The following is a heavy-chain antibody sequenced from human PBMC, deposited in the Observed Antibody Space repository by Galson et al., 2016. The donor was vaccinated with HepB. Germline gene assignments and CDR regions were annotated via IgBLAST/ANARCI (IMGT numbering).Heavy chain of an antibody. Sequence: SLRLSCAASGFTFSTYAMHWVRQAPGKGLEWVSVMYDSGATYYTDSVEGRFTVSRDNSNNTLYLQMNTLRVEDTAVYYCARSRSLSSARDRYFWSPPLQHWGQGTLVTVSS. CDR1: GFTFSTYA. CDR3: ARSRSLSSARDRYFWSPPLQH. CDR2: MYDSGAT. D-gene: IGHD3-3*01. V-gene: IGHV3-53*01. J-gene: IGHJ4*02.